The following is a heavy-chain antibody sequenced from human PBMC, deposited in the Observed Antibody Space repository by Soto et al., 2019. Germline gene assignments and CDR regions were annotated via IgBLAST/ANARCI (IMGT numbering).Heavy chain of an antibody. D-gene: IGHD6-19*01. Sequence: EVQLLESGGGLVQPGGSLRLSCAASGFTFSSYAMSWVRQAPGKGLEWVSAISGSGGSTYYADSVKGRFTISRDNSKNTLYLQMNSLRAEDTAVYYCASGYSSGWYCDYWGQGTLVTVSS. V-gene: IGHV3-23*01. CDR3: ASGYSSGWYCDY. J-gene: IGHJ4*02. CDR2: ISGSGGST. CDR1: GFTFSSYA.